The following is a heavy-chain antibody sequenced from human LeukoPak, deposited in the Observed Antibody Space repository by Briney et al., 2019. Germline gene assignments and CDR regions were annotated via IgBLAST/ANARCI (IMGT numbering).Heavy chain of an antibody. CDR2: IWYDGSNK. Sequence: GGSLRLSCAASGFTFSSYGMHWVRQAPGKGLEWVAVIWYDGSNKYYADSVKGRFTISGDNSKNTLYLQMNSLRAEDTAVYYCAKGDQPGITGTTPLVDYWGQGTLVTVSS. D-gene: IGHD1-7*01. J-gene: IGHJ4*02. V-gene: IGHV3-33*06. CDR3: AKGDQPGITGTTPLVDY. CDR1: GFTFSSYG.